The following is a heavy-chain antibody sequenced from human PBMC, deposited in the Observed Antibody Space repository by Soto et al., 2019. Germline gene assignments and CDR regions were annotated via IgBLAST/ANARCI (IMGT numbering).Heavy chain of an antibody. CDR2: ISWNSGSI. D-gene: IGHD6-13*01. Sequence: GGSLRLSCAASGFTFDDYAMHWVRQAPGKGLEWVSGISWNSGSIGYAGSVKGRFTISRDNVKNSLYLQMNSLRAEDTAVYYCAKASRAAIAADAFDIWGQGTMVTVSS. J-gene: IGHJ3*02. CDR3: AKASRAAIAADAFDI. V-gene: IGHV3-9*01. CDR1: GFTFDDYA.